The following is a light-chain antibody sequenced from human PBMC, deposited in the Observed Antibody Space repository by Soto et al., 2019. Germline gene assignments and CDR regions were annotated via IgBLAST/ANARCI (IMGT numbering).Light chain of an antibody. CDR1: QTISSW. J-gene: IGKJ1*01. CDR3: QHYNSYSEA. CDR2: KAS. Sequence: DIQMTQSPSTLSGSVGDRVTITCRASQTISSWLAWYQQKPGKAPKLLIYKASTLKSGVQSRFSGSGSGTEFTLTISSLQHDDFATYYCQHYNSYSEAFGQGTKVELK. V-gene: IGKV1-5*03.